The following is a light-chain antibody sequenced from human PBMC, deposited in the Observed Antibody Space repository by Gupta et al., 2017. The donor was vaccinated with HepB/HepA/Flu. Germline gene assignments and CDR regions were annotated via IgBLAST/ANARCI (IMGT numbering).Light chain of an antibody. Sequence: EILMTQSPATLSVSPGDRATLSCRASQSISSNLAWYQQKPGQAPRLLIHAASTRATGIPARFSGSGSGTEFTLTISSLQSEDFATYYCQQFNTWPRTFGQETKVEIK. CDR2: AAS. CDR1: QSISSN. J-gene: IGKJ1*01. CDR3: QQFNTWPRT. V-gene: IGKV3-15*01.